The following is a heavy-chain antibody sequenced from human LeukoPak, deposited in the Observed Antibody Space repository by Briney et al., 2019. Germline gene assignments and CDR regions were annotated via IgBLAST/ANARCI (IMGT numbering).Heavy chain of an antibody. V-gene: IGHV3-23*01. CDR2: ISGSGGST. J-gene: IGHJ4*02. CDR1: GFTFSSYA. Sequence: GGSLRLXCAASGFTFSSYAMSWVRQAPGKGLEWVSAISGSGGSTYYADSVKGRFTISRDNSKNTLYLQMNSLRAEDTAVYYCAKGTDSSGYYPERSFDYWGQGTLVTVSS. D-gene: IGHD3-22*01. CDR3: AKGTDSSGYYPERSFDY.